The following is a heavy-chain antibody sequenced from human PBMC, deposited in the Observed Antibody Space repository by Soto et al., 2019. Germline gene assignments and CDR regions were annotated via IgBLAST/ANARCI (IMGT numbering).Heavy chain of an antibody. V-gene: IGHV6-1*01. Sequence: PSQTLSLTCAISGDSVSSNTAAWNWIRSSPSRGLEWLGRTYYRSNWRHDYAVSVKSRITVNPDTSKNHFSLQLNSVTPDDTAVYYCARGVAGTGFDLWGQGTLVSGS. CDR1: GDSVSSNTAA. D-gene: IGHD6-19*01. CDR2: TYYRSNWRH. CDR3: ARGVAGTGFDL. J-gene: IGHJ4*02.